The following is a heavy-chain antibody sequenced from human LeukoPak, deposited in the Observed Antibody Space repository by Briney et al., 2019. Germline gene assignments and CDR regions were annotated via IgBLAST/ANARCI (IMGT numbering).Heavy chain of an antibody. CDR2: IKQDGSEK. D-gene: IGHD6-6*01. V-gene: IGHV3-7*01. J-gene: IGHJ3*02. CDR1: GFTFSSYW. Sequence: PGGSLRLSCAASGFTFSSYWMSWVRQAPGKGLEWVANIKQDGSEKYYVDSVKGRFTISRDNAKNSLYLQMNSLRAEDTAVYYCARDLGGIAARRFFAFDIWGQGTMVTVSS. CDR3: ARDLGGIAARRFFAFDI.